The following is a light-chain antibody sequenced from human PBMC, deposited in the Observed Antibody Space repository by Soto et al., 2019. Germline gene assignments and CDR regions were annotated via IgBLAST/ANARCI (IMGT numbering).Light chain of an antibody. CDR1: QSVSSY. CDR3: QHRYNWPYT. Sequence: EIVFTQSPATLTLSPGERATLSCRASQSVSSYLAWYQLKPGQAPRVLIYDASNRATGIPARFSGSGSGTDFTLIISSLEPEDSAVYYCQHRYNWPYTFGQGTKLEIK. CDR2: DAS. V-gene: IGKV3-11*01. J-gene: IGKJ2*01.